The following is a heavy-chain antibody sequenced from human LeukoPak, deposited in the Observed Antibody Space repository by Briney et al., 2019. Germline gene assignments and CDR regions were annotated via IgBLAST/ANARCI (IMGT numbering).Heavy chain of an antibody. CDR3: AKKTIVGATVDAFDI. V-gene: IGHV3-21*01. CDR2: ISSSSSYI. CDR1: GFTFSSYS. J-gene: IGHJ3*02. D-gene: IGHD1-26*01. Sequence: PGGSLRLSCAASGFTFSSYSMNWVRQAPGKGLEWVSSISSSSSYIYYADSVKGRFTISRDNAKNSLYLQMNSLRAEDTAVYYCAKKTIVGATVDAFDIWGQGTMVIVSS.